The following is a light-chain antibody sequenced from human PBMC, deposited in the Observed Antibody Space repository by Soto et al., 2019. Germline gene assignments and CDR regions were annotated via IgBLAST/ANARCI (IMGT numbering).Light chain of an antibody. Sequence: DIQMTQSPSTLSASVGDRVTIVCRASESISSWLAWYQQKSGKAPKLLIYKASSLESGVPSRFSGSGSGTEFTLTISSLQPDDFATYYCQQYISYPKTFGQGTKV. CDR1: ESISSW. CDR2: KAS. CDR3: QQYISYPKT. J-gene: IGKJ1*01. V-gene: IGKV1-5*03.